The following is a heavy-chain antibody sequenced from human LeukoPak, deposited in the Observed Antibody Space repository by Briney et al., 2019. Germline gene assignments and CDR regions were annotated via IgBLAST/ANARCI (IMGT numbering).Heavy chain of an antibody. CDR2: IYTSGST. D-gene: IGHD3-10*01. V-gene: IGHV4-4*07. CDR3: ARDVYYYGSGTLFGDI. CDR1: GGSISSYY. Sequence: LETLSLTCTVSGGSISSYYWSWIRQPAGKGLEWIGRIYTSGSTNYNPSLKSRVTMSVDPSKNQFSLKLSSVTAADRAVYYCARDVYYYGSGTLFGDIWGQGTMVTVSS. J-gene: IGHJ3*02.